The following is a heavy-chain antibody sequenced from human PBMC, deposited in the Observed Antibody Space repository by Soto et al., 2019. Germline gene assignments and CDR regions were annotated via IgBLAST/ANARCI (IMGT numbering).Heavy chain of an antibody. V-gene: IGHV4-34*01. CDR1: GGAGSGYY. D-gene: IGHD2-2*01. Sequence: SETLSLTCAVDGGAGSGYYWTWIRQRPVKVLEWIGEINHSGNTNYNPSRESRVTRSVDTSRNHFSLKVTSVSAADTAVYYCARSELGARRHCDGTSCSNTVTKTGMDVWRQETTVTASS. CDR3: ARSELGARRHCDGTSCSNTVTKTGMDV. CDR2: INHSGNT. J-gene: IGHJ6*02.